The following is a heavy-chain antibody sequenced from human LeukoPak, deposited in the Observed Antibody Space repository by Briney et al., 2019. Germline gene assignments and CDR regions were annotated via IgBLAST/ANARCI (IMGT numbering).Heavy chain of an antibody. CDR3: ARPALPGIADGLCRFDP. CDR1: GFTFSSYS. Sequence: PGGSLRLSCAASGFTFSSYSMNWVRQAPGKGLEWVSSISSSSYIYYADSVKGRFTISRDNAKNSLYLQMNSLRAEDTAVYYCARPALPGIADGLCRFDPWGQGTLVTVSS. J-gene: IGHJ5*02. D-gene: IGHD6-13*01. CDR2: ISSSSYI. V-gene: IGHV3-21*01.